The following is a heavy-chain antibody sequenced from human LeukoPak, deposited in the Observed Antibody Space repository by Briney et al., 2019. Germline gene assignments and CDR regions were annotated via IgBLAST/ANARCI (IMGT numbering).Heavy chain of an antibody. CDR3: AREGGGSGSYSKASYYYYGMDV. D-gene: IGHD3-10*01. CDR1: GFTVSSNY. J-gene: IGHJ6*02. Sequence: GGSLRLSCAASGFTVSSNYMSWVRQAPGKGLEWVSVIYSGVSTYYADSVKGRFTISRDNSKNTLYLQMNSLRAEDTAVYYCAREGGGSGSYSKASYYYYGMDVWGQGTTVTVSS. V-gene: IGHV3-53*01. CDR2: IYSGVST.